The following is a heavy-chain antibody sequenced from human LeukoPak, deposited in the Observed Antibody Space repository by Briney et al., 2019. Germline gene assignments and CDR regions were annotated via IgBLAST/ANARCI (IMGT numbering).Heavy chain of an antibody. Sequence: GGSLRLSCAASGFTFSSYIMNWVRQAPGKGLEWVSSISSSSSYIYYADSVKGRFTISREHAKNSRYPQMNNLRADDTAIYYCASHQYYDLLTGYHDPFDIWGNGTMVSVSS. J-gene: IGHJ3*02. V-gene: IGHV3-21*01. CDR2: ISSSSSYI. CDR3: ASHQYYDLLTGYHDPFDI. D-gene: IGHD3-9*01. CDR1: GFTFSSYI.